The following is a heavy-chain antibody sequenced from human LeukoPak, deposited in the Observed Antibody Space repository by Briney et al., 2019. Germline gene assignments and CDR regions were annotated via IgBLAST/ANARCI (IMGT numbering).Heavy chain of an antibody. D-gene: IGHD4-17*01. CDR1: GGSISNHY. Sequence: SETLSLICTVSGGSISNHYWTWIRQPPGKGLEWIGYISYSGSTNYNPSLRSRVTISIGTSNNQISLRLSPVTAADTAVYYCARDPTTVTKGFDIWGLGTMVTVSP. J-gene: IGHJ3*02. V-gene: IGHV4-59*11. CDR3: ARDPTTVTKGFDI. CDR2: ISYSGST.